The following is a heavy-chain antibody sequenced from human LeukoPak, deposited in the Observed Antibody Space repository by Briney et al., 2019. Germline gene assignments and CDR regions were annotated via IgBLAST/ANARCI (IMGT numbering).Heavy chain of an antibody. CDR3: AGVAYYDSYGY. V-gene: IGHV3-7*01. CDR2: IKQDGSEK. Sequence: GGSLRLSCAASGFTFSSYWMSWVRQAPGKGLEWVANIKQDGSEKYYVDSVKGRFTISRDNAKNSLYLQMNSLRAEDTAVYYCAGVAYYDSYGYWGQGTLVTVSS. D-gene: IGHD3-22*01. CDR1: GFTFSSYW. J-gene: IGHJ4*02.